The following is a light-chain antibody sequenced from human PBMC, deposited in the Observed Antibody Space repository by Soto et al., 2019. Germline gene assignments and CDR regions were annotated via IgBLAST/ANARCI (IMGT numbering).Light chain of an antibody. J-gene: IGKJ4*01. CDR3: QQRSIWPPP. V-gene: IGKV3-11*01. CDR2: GAS. Sequence: EIVLTQSPGFLSLSPGERATLSCRASQSVDSSFFAWYQQKPGQAPRLLIYGASKRATGIPARFGGSGSGTDFTLTISSLEPEDFAVYYCQQRSIWPPPFGGGTKLEIK. CDR1: QSVDSSF.